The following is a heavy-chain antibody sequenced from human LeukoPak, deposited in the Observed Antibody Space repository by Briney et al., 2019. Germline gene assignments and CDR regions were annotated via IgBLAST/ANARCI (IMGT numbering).Heavy chain of an antibody. CDR2: INHSGST. V-gene: IGHV4-34*01. CDR1: GGSFSGYY. D-gene: IGHD5-18*01. CDR3: ARPRGYSYGGFDP. J-gene: IGHJ5*02. Sequence: PSETLSLTCAVYGGSFSGYYWSWIRHPPGKGLEWIGEINHSGSTNYNPSLKSRVTISVDTSKNQFSLKLSSVTAADTAVYYCARPRGYSYGGFDPWGQGTLVTVSS.